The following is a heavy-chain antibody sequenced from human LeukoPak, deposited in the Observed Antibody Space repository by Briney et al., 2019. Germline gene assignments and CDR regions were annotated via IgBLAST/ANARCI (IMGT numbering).Heavy chain of an antibody. D-gene: IGHD6-19*01. CDR2: ISSSGSTI. J-gene: IGHJ4*02. CDR3: ARFHPSSGWYDDY. Sequence: GGSLRLSCAASGFTFSSYEMNWVRQAPGKGLEWVSYISSSGSTIYYADSVKGRFTISRDNAKNSLYLQMNSLRAEDTAVYYCARFHPSSGWYDDYWGQGTLVTVSS. CDR1: GFTFSSYE. V-gene: IGHV3-48*03.